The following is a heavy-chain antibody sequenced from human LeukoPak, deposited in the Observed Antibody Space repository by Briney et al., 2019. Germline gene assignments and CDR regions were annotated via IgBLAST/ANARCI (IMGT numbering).Heavy chain of an antibody. J-gene: IGHJ4*02. Sequence: PGGSLRLSCAASGFTFTNYAMNWVRQAPGKGLECVSSISGCGGGTYYADSVKGRFTISRDNSKNTLYLQMNSLRAEDTAVYYCAAPETWGDYFDYWGQGTLVTVSS. CDR3: AAPETWGDYFDY. CDR1: GFTFTNYA. CDR2: ISGCGGGT. V-gene: IGHV3-23*01. D-gene: IGHD3-16*01.